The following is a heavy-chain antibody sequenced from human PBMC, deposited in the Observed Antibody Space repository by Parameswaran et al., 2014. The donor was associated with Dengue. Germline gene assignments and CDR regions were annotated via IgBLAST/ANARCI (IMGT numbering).Heavy chain of an antibody. CDR3: ARDGRVATIYYYYYMDV. CDR2: INPSGGST. J-gene: IGHJ6*03. V-gene: IGHV1-46*01. Sequence: VRQAPGQGLEWMGIINPSGGSTSYAQKFQGRVTMTRDTSTSTVYMELSSLRSEDTAVYYCARDGRVATIYYYYYMDVWGKGTTVTVSS. D-gene: IGHD5-12*01.